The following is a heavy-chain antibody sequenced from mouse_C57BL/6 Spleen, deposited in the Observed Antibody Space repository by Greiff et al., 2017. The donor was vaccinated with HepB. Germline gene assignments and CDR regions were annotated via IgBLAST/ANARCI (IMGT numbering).Heavy chain of an antibody. CDR2: IWSGGST. Sequence: QVQLQESGPGLVQPSQSLSITCTVSGFSLTSYGVHWVRQSPGKGLEWLGVIWSGGSTDYNAAYISRLGISTDNSTCQVFFKMNSLQADDTAIYYCATGGLLPGNYFDYWGQGTTLTVSS. CDR3: ATGGLLPGNYFDY. CDR1: GFSLTSYG. V-gene: IGHV2-2*01. J-gene: IGHJ2*01. D-gene: IGHD2-3*01.